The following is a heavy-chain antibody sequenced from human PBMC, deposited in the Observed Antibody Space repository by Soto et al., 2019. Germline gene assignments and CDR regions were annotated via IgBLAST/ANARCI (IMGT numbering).Heavy chain of an antibody. D-gene: IGHD6-13*01. Sequence: EVQLVESGGGLIQPGGSLRLSCAASGFTVSSNYMSWVRQAPGKGLEWVSVIYSGGSTYYADSVKGRFTISRDNSKNTLYRQMNSLRAEDTAVYYCARGYSSSWYYFDCWGQGTLVTVSS. CDR1: GFTVSSNY. CDR2: IYSGGST. V-gene: IGHV3-53*01. CDR3: ARGYSSSWYYFDC. J-gene: IGHJ4*02.